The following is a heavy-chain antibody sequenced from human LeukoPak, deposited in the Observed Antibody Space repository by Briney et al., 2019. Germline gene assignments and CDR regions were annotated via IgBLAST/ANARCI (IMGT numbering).Heavy chain of an antibody. D-gene: IGHD3-22*01. V-gene: IGHV3-30*18. CDR2: ISHDAKST. CDR3: AKDGGNYYDTAGNHLMRSYMDV. J-gene: IGHJ6*04. CDR1: GFTFRSYE. Sequence: GGSLRLSCEDSGFTFRSYEMNWVRQAPGKGLEWVTVISHDAKSTYHVDSVKGRFTISRDNSKNTLYLQMNSLRAEDTAVYYCAKDGGNYYDTAGNHLMRSYMDVWGKGTTVTVSS.